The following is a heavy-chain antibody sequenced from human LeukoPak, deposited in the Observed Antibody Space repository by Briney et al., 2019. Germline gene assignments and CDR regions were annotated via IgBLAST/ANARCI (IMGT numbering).Heavy chain of an antibody. D-gene: IGHD3-22*01. V-gene: IGHV1-18*01. J-gene: IGHJ5*02. CDR2: ISAYNGNT. Sequence: ASVKVSCKASGYTFTSYGISWVRQAPGQGLEWMGWISAYNGNTNYAQKLQGRVTMTTDTSTSTAYMELRSLRSDDTAVYYCASVAYYYDNSGLRSVGWFDPWGQGTLVTVSS. CDR3: ASVAYYYDNSGLRSVGWFDP. CDR1: GYTFTSYG.